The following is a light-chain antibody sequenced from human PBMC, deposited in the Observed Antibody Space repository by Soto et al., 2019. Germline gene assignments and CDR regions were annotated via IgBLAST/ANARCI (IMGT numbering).Light chain of an antibody. CDR1: SSDVGAYNY. CDR3: CSYAGSYTWV. CDR2: DVI. V-gene: IGLV2-11*01. J-gene: IGLJ3*02. Sequence: QSALTQPRSVSGSPRQSVAISCTGTSSDVGAYNYVSWYQQHPGKAPKLMIFDVIKRPSGVPDRFSGSKSGNTASLTISGLQAEDETDYYCCSYAGSYTWVFGGGTKLTVL.